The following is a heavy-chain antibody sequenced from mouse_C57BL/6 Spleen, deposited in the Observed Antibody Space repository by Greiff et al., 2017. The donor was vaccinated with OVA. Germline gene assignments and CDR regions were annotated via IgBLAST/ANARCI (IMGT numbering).Heavy chain of an antibody. CDR2: IYPGNSDT. V-gene: IGHV1-5*01. J-gene: IGHJ2*01. CDR3: TRTRLFFDY. CDR1: GYTFTSYW. Sequence: VQLKESGTVLARPGASVKMSCKTSGYTFTSYWMHWVKQRPGQGLEWIGAIYPGNSDTSYNQKFKGKAKLTAVTSASTAYMELGSLTNEDSAVYYCTRTRLFFDYWGQGTTLTVSS.